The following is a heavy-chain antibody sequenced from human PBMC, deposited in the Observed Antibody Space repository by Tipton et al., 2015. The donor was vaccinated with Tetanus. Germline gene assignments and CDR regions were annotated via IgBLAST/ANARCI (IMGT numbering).Heavy chain of an antibody. J-gene: IGHJ3*01. CDR1: GDSISRGGSS. Sequence: TLSLTCTVSGDSISRGGSSWSWIRQHPEKGLEWIGIIYYDGTTSYNPSLKSRVAFSVDTSKNQFSLKMSSLTAADTAVYFCAREVGAYSRDEMRVSDGFDGGGQGTLVTVSA. V-gene: IGHV4-31*03. CDR2: IYYDGTT. D-gene: IGHD5-24*01. CDR3: AREVGAYSRDEMRVSDGFDG.